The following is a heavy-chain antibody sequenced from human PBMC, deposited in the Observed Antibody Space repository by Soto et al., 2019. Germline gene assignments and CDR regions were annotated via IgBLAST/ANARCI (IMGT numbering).Heavy chain of an antibody. D-gene: IGHD2-15*01. CDR3: ARWPGAVVAGTLGYSYLYMEV. CDR2: IIPILGVA. CDR1: GGTFSSYT. V-gene: IGHV1-69*02. Sequence: SVKVSCKASGGTFSSYTISWVRQAPGQGLEWKGRIIPILGVANYAQKFQGRVTITADKSTSTAYMELSSLRSEDTAVYYCARWPGAVVAGTLGYSYLYMEVWGKGTTVTV. J-gene: IGHJ6*03.